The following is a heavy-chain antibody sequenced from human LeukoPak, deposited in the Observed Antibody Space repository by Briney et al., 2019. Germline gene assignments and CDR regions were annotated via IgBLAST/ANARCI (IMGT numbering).Heavy chain of an antibody. Sequence: GGSLRLSCAASAFTFNNFAMSWGRQAPGKGLEWVSGISAVGGTTIYVDSVKGRFTISRDNSKNTLYLQMNSLRAEDTAVYYCARRDSSRSFDYWGQGTLVTVSS. D-gene: IGHD6-6*01. CDR3: ARRDSSRSFDY. CDR2: ISAVGGTT. CDR1: AFTFNNFA. J-gene: IGHJ4*02. V-gene: IGHV3-23*01.